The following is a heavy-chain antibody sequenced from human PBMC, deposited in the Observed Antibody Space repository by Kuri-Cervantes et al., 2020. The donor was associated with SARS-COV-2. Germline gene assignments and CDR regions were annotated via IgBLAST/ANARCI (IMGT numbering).Heavy chain of an antibody. CDR2: ISSSSSYI. D-gene: IGHD3-10*01. Sequence: GGSLRLSCAASGFTFSRYTMSWVRQAPGKGLEWVSSISSSSSYIYYADSVKGRFTISRDNAKNSLYLQMNSLRAEDTAVYYCARAPPVLLWFGEPPGGFDYWGQGTLVTVSS. CDR1: GFTFSRYT. CDR3: ARAPPVLLWFGEPPGGFDY. V-gene: IGHV3-21*01. J-gene: IGHJ4*02.